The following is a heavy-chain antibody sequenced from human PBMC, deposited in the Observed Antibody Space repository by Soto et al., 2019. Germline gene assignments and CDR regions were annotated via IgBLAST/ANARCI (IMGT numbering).Heavy chain of an antibody. D-gene: IGHD6-6*01. V-gene: IGHV4-59*01. J-gene: IGHJ6*02. CDR2: IYYSGST. Sequence: QVQLQESGPGLVKPSETLSLTCTVSGGSISSYYWSWIRQPPGKGLEWIGYIYYSGSTNYNPSLKSRVTISVDTSKHQFSLKLSSVTAADTAVYYCARGLGVAARYYYYYGMDVWGQGTTVHVSS. CDR3: ARGLGVAARYYYYYGMDV. CDR1: GGSISSYY.